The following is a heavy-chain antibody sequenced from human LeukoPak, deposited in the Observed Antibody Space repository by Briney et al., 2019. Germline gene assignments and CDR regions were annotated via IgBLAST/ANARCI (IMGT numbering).Heavy chain of an antibody. J-gene: IGHJ4*02. CDR3: ANVPPIAARQPVDY. CDR2: ISGSGGST. CDR1: GFTFSSYA. V-gene: IGHV3-23*01. D-gene: IGHD6-6*01. Sequence: PGGSLRLSCAASGFTFSSYAMSWVRQAPGKGLEWVSAISGSGGSTYYADSVKGRFTISRNNSKNTLYLQMNSLRAEDTAVYYCANVPPIAARQPVDYWGQGTLVTVSS.